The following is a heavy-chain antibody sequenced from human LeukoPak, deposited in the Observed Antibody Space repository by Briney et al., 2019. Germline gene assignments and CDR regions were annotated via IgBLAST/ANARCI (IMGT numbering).Heavy chain of an antibody. CDR3: AKNRRGGRIAAAGEYFQH. V-gene: IGHV3-7*01. Sequence: PGGSLRLSCAASEFTFSKYWMSWVRQAPGKGLEWVGNIKQDGSEKFYVDSVRGRFTISRDNTKNSLYLQMDSVRVEDTAVYYCAKNRRGGRIAAAGEYFQHWGQGALVTVSS. CDR1: EFTFSKYW. J-gene: IGHJ1*01. CDR2: IKQDGSEK. D-gene: IGHD6-13*01.